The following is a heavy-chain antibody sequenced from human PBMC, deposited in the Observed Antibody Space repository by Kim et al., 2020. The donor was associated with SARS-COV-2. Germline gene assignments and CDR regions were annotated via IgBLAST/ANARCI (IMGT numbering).Heavy chain of an antibody. Sequence: SVKVSCKASGGTFSSYAISWVRQAPGQGLEWMGGIIPIFGTANYAQKFQGRVTITADESTSTAYMELSSLRSEDTAVYYCARDNKAIVVVPKGAFDIWGQGTMVTVSS. CDR3: ARDNKAIVVVPKGAFDI. V-gene: IGHV1-69*13. CDR1: GGTFSSYA. D-gene: IGHD2-15*01. CDR2: IIPIFGTA. J-gene: IGHJ3*02.